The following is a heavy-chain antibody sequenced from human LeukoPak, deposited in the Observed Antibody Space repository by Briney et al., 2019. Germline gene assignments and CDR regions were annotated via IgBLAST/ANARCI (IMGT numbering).Heavy chain of an antibody. J-gene: IGHJ4*02. CDR2: INPSGGST. D-gene: IGHD3-22*01. V-gene: IGHV1-46*01. CDR1: GYTFTSYY. CDR3: ARDRDNYYDSSGSNYFDY. Sequence: GASVKVSCKASGYTFTSYYMHWVRQAPGQGLEWMGIINPSGGSTSYAQKFQGRVTMTRDTSTSTVYMELSSLRSEDTAVYYCARDRDNYYDSSGSNYFDYWGQGTLVTVSS.